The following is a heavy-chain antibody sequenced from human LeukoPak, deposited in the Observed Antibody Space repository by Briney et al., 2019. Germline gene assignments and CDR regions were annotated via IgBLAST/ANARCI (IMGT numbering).Heavy chain of an antibody. D-gene: IGHD3-22*01. Sequence: PSETLSLTCTVSGGSISSYYWSWIRQLPGKGLEWIGYIYYSGSTNYNPSLKSRVTISVDTSKNQFSLKLSSVTAADTAVYYCATDSSGYSKGFDYWGQGTLVTVSS. V-gene: IGHV4-59*08. CDR1: GGSISSYY. J-gene: IGHJ4*02. CDR3: ATDSSGYSKGFDY. CDR2: IYYSGST.